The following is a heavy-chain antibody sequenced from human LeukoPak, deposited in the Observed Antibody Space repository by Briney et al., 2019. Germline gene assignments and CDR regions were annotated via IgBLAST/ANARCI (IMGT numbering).Heavy chain of an antibody. J-gene: IGHJ4*02. CDR1: GYTFTSYG. CDR2: ISAYNGNT. D-gene: IGHD3-16*02. V-gene: IGHV1-18*01. CDR3: ARVYDYVWGSYRPDYYFDY. Sequence: ASVKVFCKASGYTFTSYGISWVRQAPGQGLEWMGWISAYNGNTNYAQKLQGRVTMTTDTSTSTAYMELRSLRSDDTAVCYCARVYDYVWGSYRPDYYFDYWGQGTLVTVSS.